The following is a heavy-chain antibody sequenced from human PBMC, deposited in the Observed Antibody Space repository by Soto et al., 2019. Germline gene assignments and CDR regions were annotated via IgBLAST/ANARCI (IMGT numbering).Heavy chain of an antibody. D-gene: IGHD2-21*02. CDR3: AISALCNCVGNCVSHLDY. CDR2: IAYDGGI. V-gene: IGHV4-59*11. Sequence: QVQLQESGPGLAKPSETLSLTCSISGASISRHFWSWIRQSPGKGLEWIAYIAYDGGIKYRPSLNFLVSMSTDTSKNQVSLTLTSVTSALTAVYFSAISALCNCVGNCVSHLDYLGQGVLVTVSS. J-gene: IGHJ4*02. CDR1: GASISRHF.